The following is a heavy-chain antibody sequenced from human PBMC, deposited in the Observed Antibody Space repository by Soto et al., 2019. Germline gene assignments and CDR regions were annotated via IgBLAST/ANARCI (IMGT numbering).Heavy chain of an antibody. CDR2: ISAYNGNT. CDR1: GYTFTSYG. D-gene: IGHD2-21*02. Sequence: ASVKVSCKASGYTFTSYGISWVRQAPGQGLEWMGWISAYNGNTNYAQKLQGRVTMTTDTSTSTAYMELRSLRSDDTAVYYCARVTPYCGGDCYSFWGQATRVTVAS. V-gene: IGHV1-18*01. CDR3: ARVTPYCGGDCYSF. J-gene: IGHJ4*02.